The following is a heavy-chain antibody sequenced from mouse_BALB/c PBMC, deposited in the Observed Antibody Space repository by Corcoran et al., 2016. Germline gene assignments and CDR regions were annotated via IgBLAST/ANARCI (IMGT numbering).Heavy chain of an antibody. CDR3: ARGDYDAMDY. V-gene: IGHV9-1*02. J-gene: IGHJ4*01. CDR1: GYTFTNYG. Sequence: QIQLVQSGPELKKPGETVKISCKASGYTFTNYGMNWVQQAPGKGLKWMGWINTYTGEPTYADDFKGRFAFSLETSASTAYLQINNLKNEDMATYFCARGDYDAMDYWGQGTSVTVSS. CDR2: INTYTGEP.